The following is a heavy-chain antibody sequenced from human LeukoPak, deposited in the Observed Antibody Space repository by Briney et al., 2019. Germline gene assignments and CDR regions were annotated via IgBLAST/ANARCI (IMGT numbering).Heavy chain of an antibody. Sequence: GASVKVSCKASGYTFTNYTINWVRQAPGQGLEYMGWINANTGNPTYAQGFTGRFVFSLDTSVTTTYLQINSLKAADTAVFYCTRGNDTTGYFTYWGQGTLVTVSS. J-gene: IGHJ4*02. CDR1: GYTFTNYT. V-gene: IGHV7-4-1*02. CDR3: TRGNDTTGYFTY. CDR2: INANTGNP. D-gene: IGHD3-9*01.